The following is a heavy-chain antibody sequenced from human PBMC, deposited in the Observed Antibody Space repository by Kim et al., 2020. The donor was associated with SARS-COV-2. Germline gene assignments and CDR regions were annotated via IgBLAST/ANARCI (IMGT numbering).Heavy chain of an antibody. CDR1: GGSFSGYY. J-gene: IGHJ4*02. CDR2: INHSGST. CDR3: ARVRIGALFDY. D-gene: IGHD4-17*01. Sequence: SETLSLTCAVYGGSFSGYYWSWIRQPPGKGLEWIGEINHSGSTNYNPSLKSRVTISVDTSKNQFSLKLSSVTAADTAVYYCARVRIGALFDYWGQGTLVT. V-gene: IGHV4-34*01.